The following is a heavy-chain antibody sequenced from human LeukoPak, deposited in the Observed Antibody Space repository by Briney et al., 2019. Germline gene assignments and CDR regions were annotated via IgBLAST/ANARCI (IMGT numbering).Heavy chain of an antibody. V-gene: IGHV5-51*01. D-gene: IGHD3-10*01. CDR2: IYPGDSGT. J-gene: IGHJ4*02. CDR1: GYSFTSYW. CDR3: ARRYSNYYGSGSYGY. Sequence: GESLKISCKGSGYSFTSYWIAWVRQMPGKGLEWMGIIYPGDSGTRYSPSFQGQVTNSADKSISTAYLQWSSLKASDTAMYYCARRYSNYYGSGSYGYWGQGTLVTVSS.